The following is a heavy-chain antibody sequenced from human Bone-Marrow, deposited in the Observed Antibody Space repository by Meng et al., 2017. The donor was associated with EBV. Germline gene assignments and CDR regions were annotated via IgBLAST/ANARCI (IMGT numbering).Heavy chain of an antibody. Sequence: VTLVQLRHERRRLWVSGKSCCNACGYYIPRYGISWGRQAPGQGLEWMGWISADNGNRHYAQKLQGRVTMTTDTSTSTAYMELRSLSSDDTAVYYCARERWGISMIVARFDYWGQGTLVTVSS. CDR2: ISADNGNR. D-gene: IGHD3-22*01. V-gene: IGHV1-18*01. CDR1: GYYIPRYG. J-gene: IGHJ4*02. CDR3: ARERWGISMIVARFDY.